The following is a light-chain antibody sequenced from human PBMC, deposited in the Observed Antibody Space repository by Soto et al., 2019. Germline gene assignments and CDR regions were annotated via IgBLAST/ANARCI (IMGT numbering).Light chain of an antibody. Sequence: EIVLTQSPATLSLSPGERATLSCRASQSVSSYLVWYQQKPGQAPRLLISDASNRASGIPARFSGSGSETDFTLTISSLEPEDFAVYYCQQRSDWPLTFGQGTRLEIK. CDR3: QQRSDWPLT. CDR2: DAS. J-gene: IGKJ5*01. V-gene: IGKV3-11*01. CDR1: QSVSSY.